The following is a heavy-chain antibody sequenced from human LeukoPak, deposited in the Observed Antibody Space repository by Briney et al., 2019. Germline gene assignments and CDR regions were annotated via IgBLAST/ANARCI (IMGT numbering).Heavy chain of an antibody. Sequence: SETLSLTCAVYGGSFSGYYWSWIRQPPGKGLEWIGEINHSGSANYNPSLKSRVTISVDTSKNQFSLKLSSVTAADTAVYYCASRAVPYCGGDCYFSFDYWGQGTLVTVSS. D-gene: IGHD2-21*02. CDR3: ASRAVPYCGGDCYFSFDY. CDR1: GGSFSGYY. CDR2: INHSGSA. J-gene: IGHJ4*02. V-gene: IGHV4-34*01.